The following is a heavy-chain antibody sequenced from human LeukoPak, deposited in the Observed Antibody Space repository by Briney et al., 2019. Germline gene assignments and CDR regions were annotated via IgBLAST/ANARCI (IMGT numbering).Heavy chain of an antibody. Sequence: SETLSLTCTVSGGSISSYYWSWIRQPAGKGLDWIGRIYTSGSTNYNPSPKSRVTMSVDTSKNQFSLKLSSVTAADTAVYYCARDPGRVVRGVIINAFDIWGQGTMVTVSS. CDR3: ARDPGRVVRGVIINAFDI. CDR2: IYTSGST. D-gene: IGHD3-10*01. J-gene: IGHJ3*02. V-gene: IGHV4-4*07. CDR1: GGSISSYY.